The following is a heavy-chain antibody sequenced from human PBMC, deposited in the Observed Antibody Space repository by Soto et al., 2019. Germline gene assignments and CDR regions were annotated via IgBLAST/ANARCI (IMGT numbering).Heavy chain of an antibody. CDR1: SDSRSSHK. J-gene: IGHJ6*02. V-gene: IGHV4-59*08. Sequence: SETLSLTCTVSSDSRSSHKWSWIRQPPGKGLEWIGYIDNGGGTSYNPSLRSLVTMSVDTSTLQFTLKLSSVTAADTAVYYCVRQGFGVLHGLVDVWGQGTMVTVSS. D-gene: IGHD3-10*01. CDR2: IDNGGGT. CDR3: VRQGFGVLHGLVDV.